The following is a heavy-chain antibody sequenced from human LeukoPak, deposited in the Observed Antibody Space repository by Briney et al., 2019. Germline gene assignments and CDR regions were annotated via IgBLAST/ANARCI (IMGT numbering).Heavy chain of an antibody. Sequence: GGSLRLSCAASGFTFSRYSMNWVRQAPGKGLEWVSSISSSSTYIYYADSVKGRFTISRDNAKNSLYLQMNSLRAEDTAVYYCARAFYPGYYSYMAVWGKGTTVTVSS. D-gene: IGHD3-3*02. CDR1: GFTFSRYS. CDR3: ARAFYPGYYSYMAV. CDR2: ISSSSTYI. V-gene: IGHV3-21*04. J-gene: IGHJ6*03.